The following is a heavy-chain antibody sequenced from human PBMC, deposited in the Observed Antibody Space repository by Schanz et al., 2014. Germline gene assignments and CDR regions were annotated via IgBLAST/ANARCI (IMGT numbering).Heavy chain of an antibody. Sequence: EVQLVQSGGGLVQPGGSLRLSCTASGFTFSSYSMNWVRQAPGKGLVWVSALSEGGGGTHYADSVRGRFTISSDSSKNTLYLQMSSLRADDAAVYYCAKAADWPVTRFDPWGRGTLVTVSS. V-gene: IGHV3-23*04. CDR1: GFTFSSYS. J-gene: IGHJ5*02. CDR2: LSEGGGGT. CDR3: AKAADWPVTRFDP. D-gene: IGHD3-9*01.